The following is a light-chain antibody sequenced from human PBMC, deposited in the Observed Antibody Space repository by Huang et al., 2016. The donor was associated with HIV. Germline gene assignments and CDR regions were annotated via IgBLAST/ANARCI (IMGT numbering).Light chain of an antibody. J-gene: IGKJ2*01. CDR3: QHYGSSPPNT. CDR1: RSVTSNS. CDR2: GAS. V-gene: IGKV3-20*01. Sequence: EIVLTQSPGTLSLSPGERATLSCRASRSVTSNSLAWYQQKPGQAPRLLISGASSRATGIPDRFSGSGSGTDFTLTITRLEPEDFAVYYCQHYGSSPPNTFGQGTKLEIK.